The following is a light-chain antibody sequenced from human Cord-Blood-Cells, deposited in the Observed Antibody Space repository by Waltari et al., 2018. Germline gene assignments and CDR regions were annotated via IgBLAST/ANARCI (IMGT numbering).Light chain of an antibody. Sequence: QSVLTQPPSASGTPGQRVTIPCSGSRSNIGSNYVYWYQQLPGTAPKLLIYRNNQRPSGVPDRFSGPKSGTSASLAISGLRSEDEADYYCAAWDDSLSGWVFGGGTKLTVL. V-gene: IGLV1-47*01. CDR1: RSNIGSNY. CDR2: RNN. CDR3: AAWDDSLSGWV. J-gene: IGLJ3*02.